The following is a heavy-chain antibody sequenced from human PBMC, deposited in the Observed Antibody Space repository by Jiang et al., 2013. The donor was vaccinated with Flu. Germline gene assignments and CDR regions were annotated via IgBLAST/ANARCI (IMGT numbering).Heavy chain of an antibody. CDR1: GYTFTSYY. J-gene: IGHJ6*04. Sequence: AEVKKPGASVKVSCKASGYTFTSYYMHWVRQAPGQGLEWMGIINPSGGSTSYAQKFQGRVTMTRDTSTSTVYMELSSLRSEDTAVYYCARDSQLRFLEWLEYYYYYYGMDVWGKGTTVTVSS. CDR3: ARDSQLRFLEWLEYYYYYYGMDV. D-gene: IGHD3-3*01. V-gene: IGHV1-46*01. CDR2: INPSGGST.